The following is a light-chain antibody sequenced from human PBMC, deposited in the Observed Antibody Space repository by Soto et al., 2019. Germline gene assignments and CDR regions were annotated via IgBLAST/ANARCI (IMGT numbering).Light chain of an antibody. J-gene: IGLJ2*01. V-gene: IGLV1-40*01. CDR3: QSFDSSLRGVL. CDR2: ADT. Sequence: QPVLTQPPSVSGAPGQTVTISCTGSSSNIGAGYDVHWYRQVAGTVPKVLIYADTNRPSGVPGRFSASKSGASASLTIAGLQAEDEADYYCQSFDSSLRGVLFGGGTKLTVL. CDR1: SSNIGAGYD.